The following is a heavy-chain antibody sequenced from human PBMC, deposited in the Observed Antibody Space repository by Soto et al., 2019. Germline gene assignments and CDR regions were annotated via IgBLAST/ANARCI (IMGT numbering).Heavy chain of an antibody. CDR1: GFTFSSYA. Sequence: PGGSLRLSCAASGFTFSSYAMHWVRQAPGKGLEYVSAISSNGGSTYYANSVKGRFTISRDNSKNTLYLQMNSLRAEDTAVYYCAKSDYDSSGYYFYSLFQTAYDAFDFWGQGTLVTVSS. CDR3: AKSDYDSSGYYFYSLFQTAYDAFDF. J-gene: IGHJ3*01. CDR2: ISSNGGST. V-gene: IGHV3-64*01. D-gene: IGHD3-22*01.